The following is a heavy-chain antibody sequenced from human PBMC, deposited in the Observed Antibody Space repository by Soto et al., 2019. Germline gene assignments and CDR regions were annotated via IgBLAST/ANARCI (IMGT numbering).Heavy chain of an antibody. V-gene: IGHV3-64D*08. D-gene: IGHD1-26*01. CDR3: VKGSYTVGSPLFDY. J-gene: IGHJ4*02. CDR2: ISSNGGST. CDR1: GFTFSSYA. Sequence: GGSLRLSCSASGFTFSSYAMHWVRQAPGKGLEYVSAISSNGGSTYYADSVKGRFTISRDNSKNTLYLQMSSLRAEDTAVYYCVKGSYTVGSPLFDYWGQGTLVTVSS.